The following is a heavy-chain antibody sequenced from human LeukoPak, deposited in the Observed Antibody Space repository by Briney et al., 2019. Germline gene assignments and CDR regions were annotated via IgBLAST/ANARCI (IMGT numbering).Heavy chain of an antibody. J-gene: IGHJ4*02. V-gene: IGHV3-23*01. Sequence: PGGSLRLSCAAPGFTFSSYAMSWVRQAPGKGLEWVSAISGSGGSTYYADSVKDRFTISRDNSKNTLYLQMNSLRAEDTAVYYCAKFGYSSGSFDYWGQGTLVTVSS. D-gene: IGHD6-19*01. CDR1: GFTFSSYA. CDR3: AKFGYSSGSFDY. CDR2: ISGSGGST.